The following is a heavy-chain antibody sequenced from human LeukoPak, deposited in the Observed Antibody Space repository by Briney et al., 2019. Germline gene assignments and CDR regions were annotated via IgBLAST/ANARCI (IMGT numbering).Heavy chain of an antibody. CDR2: ISYDGSNK. J-gene: IGHJ5*02. D-gene: IGHD3-16*02. CDR3: ANTVRGWFDP. V-gene: IGHV3-30*04. CDR1: GFTFSSYA. Sequence: GGSLRLSCAASGFTFSSYALHWVRQAPGKGLEWVALISYDGSNKYYADSVKGRFTISRDNSKNTLYLQMNSLRAEDTAVYYCANTVRGWFDPWGQGTLVTVSS.